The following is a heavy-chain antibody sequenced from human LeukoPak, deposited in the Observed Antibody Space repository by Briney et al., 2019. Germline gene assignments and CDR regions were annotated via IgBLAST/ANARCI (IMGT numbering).Heavy chain of an antibody. Sequence: SETLSLTCTVSGGSISSYYWSWIRQPPGKGLEWIGYIFYSGSTNYNPSLKSRVAISVDASKKQFSLKLSSVTAADTAVYYCSREGYSCPNWFDTWGQGTLVTVSS. CDR3: SREGYSCPNWFDT. J-gene: IGHJ5*02. CDR1: GGSISSYY. D-gene: IGHD4-11*01. CDR2: IFYSGST. V-gene: IGHV4-59*01.